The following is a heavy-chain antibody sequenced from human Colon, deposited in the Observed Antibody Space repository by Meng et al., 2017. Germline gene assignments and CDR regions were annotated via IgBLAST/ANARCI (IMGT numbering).Heavy chain of an antibody. CDR1: GGYISTYY. CDR2: NYYSGST. CDR3: ARHQNGGTYPLDY. V-gene: IGHV4-59*08. D-gene: IGHD3-16*02. J-gene: IGHJ4*02. Sequence: QVQPQAPGPGLVKTSETLSHTCSVSGGYISTYYWSCIRQPPGKGLEWSGNNYYSGSTNYNPSLASRVTISVDSSKNQFSLKLSSVTAADTAVYYCARHQNGGTYPLDYWGQGTLVTVSS.